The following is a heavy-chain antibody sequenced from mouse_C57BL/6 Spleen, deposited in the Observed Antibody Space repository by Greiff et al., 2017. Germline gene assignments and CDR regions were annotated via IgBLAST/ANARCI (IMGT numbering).Heavy chain of an antibody. J-gene: IGHJ1*03. Sequence: QVQLQQSGAELVKPGASVKISCKASGYAFSSYWMNWVKQRPGKGLEWIGQIYPGDGDTNYNGKFKGKATLTADKSSDTAYMQLSSLTSEDSAVYYCARRGKLYGSDGVYFDFWGKGTTVTVSS. D-gene: IGHD1-1*01. CDR2: IYPGDGDT. V-gene: IGHV1-80*01. CDR1: GYAFSSYW. CDR3: ARRGKLYGSDGVYFDF.